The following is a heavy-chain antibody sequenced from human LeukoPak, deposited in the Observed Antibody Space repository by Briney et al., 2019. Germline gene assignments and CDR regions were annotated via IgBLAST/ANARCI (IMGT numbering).Heavy chain of an antibody. J-gene: IGHJ4*02. CDR2: ISAYNGST. D-gene: IGHD3-10*01. Sequence: ASVKVSCKASGYTFTSYGISWVRQAPGQGLEWVGWISAYNGSTNYAQKLQGRVTMTTDTSTSTAYMELRSLRSDDTAVYYCARDRLRFGELLPQDYWGQGTLVTVSS. CDR1: GYTFTSYG. V-gene: IGHV1-18*01. CDR3: ARDRLRFGELLPQDY.